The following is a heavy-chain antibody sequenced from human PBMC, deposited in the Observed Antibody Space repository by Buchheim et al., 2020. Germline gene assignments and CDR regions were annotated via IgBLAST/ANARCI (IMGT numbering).Heavy chain of an antibody. D-gene: IGHD2-2*01. V-gene: IGHV4-31*03. Sequence: QVQLQESGPGLVKPSQTLSLTCTVSGGSISSGGYYWSWIRQHPGKGLEWIGYIYYSGSTYYNPSLKSRVTISVDTPTNQFSLKLSSVTAADTAVYYCARDYLIVVVPAATTYYYYGMDVWGQGTT. CDR2: IYYSGST. CDR3: ARDYLIVVVPAATTYYYYGMDV. CDR1: GGSISSGGYY. J-gene: IGHJ6*02.